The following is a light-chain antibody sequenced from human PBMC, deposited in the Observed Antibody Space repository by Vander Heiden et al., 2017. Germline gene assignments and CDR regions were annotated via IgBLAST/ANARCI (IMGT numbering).Light chain of an antibody. V-gene: IGKV3D-11*01. CDR1: QGVSSY. Sequence: EIVLTQSPATLSLSPGERATLSCRASQGVSSYLAWYQQKPGQAPRLLIYDASNRATGIPARFSGSGTGTDFALTISSLEPEDFAVYYCQQRGNWQITFGQGTRLEIK. J-gene: IGKJ5*01. CDR3: QQRGNWQIT. CDR2: DAS.